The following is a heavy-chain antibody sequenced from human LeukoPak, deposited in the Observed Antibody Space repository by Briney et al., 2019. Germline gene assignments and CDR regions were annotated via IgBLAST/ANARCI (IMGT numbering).Heavy chain of an antibody. J-gene: IGHJ4*02. Sequence: ASVKVSCKASGGTFSSYAISWVRQAPGQGLEWMGWSNPNSGGTNYAQKFQGRVTMTRDTSISTAYMELSRLRSDDTAVYYCAREVGATPDWTRKYFDYWGQGTLVTVSS. V-gene: IGHV1-2*02. CDR1: GGTFSSYA. CDR2: SNPNSGGT. D-gene: IGHD1-26*01. CDR3: AREVGATPDWTRKYFDY.